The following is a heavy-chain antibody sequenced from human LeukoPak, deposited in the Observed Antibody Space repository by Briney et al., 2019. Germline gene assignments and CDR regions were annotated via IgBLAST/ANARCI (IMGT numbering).Heavy chain of an antibody. V-gene: IGHV3-23*01. Sequence: SGGSLRLSCAASGFTFSSYAMSWVRQAPGKGLEWVSAISGSGDNTYYADSVRGRFTISRDNSNDTLYLQMNNLRAVDTAVYYCAKDGRYYFGSGTYPFYSWGQGTLVTVSS. CDR3: AKDGRYYFGSGTYPFYS. D-gene: IGHD3-10*01. J-gene: IGHJ5*01. CDR1: GFTFSSYA. CDR2: ISGSGDNT.